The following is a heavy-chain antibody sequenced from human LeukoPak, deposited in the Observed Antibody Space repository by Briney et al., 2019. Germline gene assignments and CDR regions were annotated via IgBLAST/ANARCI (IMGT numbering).Heavy chain of an antibody. V-gene: IGHV3-23*01. CDR2: ISGSGGST. D-gene: IGHD3-9*01. CDR3: ASELYDILTGYSKPY. CDR1: GFTFSSYG. J-gene: IGHJ4*02. Sequence: GRSLRLSCAASGFTFSSYGMHWVRQAPGKGLEWVSAISGSGGSTYYADSVKGRFTISRDNSKNTLYLQMNSLRAEDTAVYYCASELYDILTGYSKPYWGQGTLVTVSS.